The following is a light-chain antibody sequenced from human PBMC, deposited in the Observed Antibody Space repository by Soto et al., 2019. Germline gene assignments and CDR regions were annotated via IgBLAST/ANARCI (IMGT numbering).Light chain of an antibody. Sequence: DVQMNKSASTVSASVGASFTITCRASQNIRNWLAWYQQKPGKAPKLLIYDASSLESGVPSRFSGSGSGTEFTLNIRSLQPDDFATYYCQQYNSYWTFGQGTRWIS. J-gene: IGKJ1*01. CDR1: QNIRNW. CDR2: DAS. CDR3: QQYNSYWT. V-gene: IGKV1-5*01.